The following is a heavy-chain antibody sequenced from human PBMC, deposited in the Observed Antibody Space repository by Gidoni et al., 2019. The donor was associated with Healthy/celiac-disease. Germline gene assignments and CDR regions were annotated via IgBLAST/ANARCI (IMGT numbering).Heavy chain of an antibody. J-gene: IGHJ6*02. CDR2: ISSSSSYI. Sequence: EVQLVESGGGLVKPGGSLRLSCAASGFTFSSYSMNWVRQAQGKGLEWVSSISSSSSYIYYADSVKGRFTISRDNAKNSLYLQMNSLRAEDTAVYYCARDRGSSSWYSAYYYYYGMDVWGQGTTVTVSS. CDR1: GFTFSSYS. D-gene: IGHD6-13*01. CDR3: ARDRGSSSWYSAYYYYYGMDV. V-gene: IGHV3-21*01.